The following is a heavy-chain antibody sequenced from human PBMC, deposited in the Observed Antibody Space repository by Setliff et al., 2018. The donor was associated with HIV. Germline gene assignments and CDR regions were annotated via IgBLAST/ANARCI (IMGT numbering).Heavy chain of an antibody. V-gene: IGHV4-34*01. CDR2: INYEGDT. CDR3: ARAFGTKYYFDY. D-gene: IGHD1-7*01. CDR1: GGSFPAYY. J-gene: IGHJ4*02. Sequence: SETLSLTCAVYGGSFPAYYWNWIRQPPGKGLEWIGEINYEGDTTYNPSLKSRVTMSLETSKNQFSLKLRSVTAADTAVYYCARAFGTKYYFDYWGQGTLVTVSS.